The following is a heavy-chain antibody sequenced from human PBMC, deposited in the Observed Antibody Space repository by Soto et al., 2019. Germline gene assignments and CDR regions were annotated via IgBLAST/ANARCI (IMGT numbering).Heavy chain of an antibody. V-gene: IGHV4-31*03. J-gene: IGHJ5*02. D-gene: IGHD6-13*01. CDR2: IYYSGST. CDR3: ARVRGGSSSTGVEGWFDP. CDR1: GGSISSGGYY. Sequence: QVQLQESGPGLVKPSQTLSLTCTVSGGSISSGGYYWSWIRQHPGKGLEWIGYIYYSGSTYYNPSLKSRVTISVDTSKNQFSLKLSSVTAADTAVYYCARVRGGSSSTGVEGWFDPWGQGTLVTVSS.